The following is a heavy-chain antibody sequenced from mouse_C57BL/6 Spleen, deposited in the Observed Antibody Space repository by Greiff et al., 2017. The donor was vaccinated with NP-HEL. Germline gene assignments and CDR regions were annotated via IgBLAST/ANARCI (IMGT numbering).Heavy chain of an antibody. Sequence: VQLQQTGAELARPGASVKMSCKASGYTFTSYTMHWVKQRPGQGLEWIGYINPSSGYTKYNQKFKDKATLTADKSSSTAYMQLSSLTSEDSAVYYCARGYDYEYFDVWGTGTTVTVS. D-gene: IGHD2-4*01. V-gene: IGHV1-4*01. CDR1: GYTFTSYT. CDR3: ARGYDYEYFDV. CDR2: INPSSGYT. J-gene: IGHJ1*03.